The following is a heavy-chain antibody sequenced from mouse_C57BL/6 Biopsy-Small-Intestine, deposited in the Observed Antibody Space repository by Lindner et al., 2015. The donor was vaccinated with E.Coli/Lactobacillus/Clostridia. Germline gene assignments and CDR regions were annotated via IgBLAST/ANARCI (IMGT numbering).Heavy chain of an antibody. CDR3: ARNYGYEAWFAY. CDR2: INPNNGGT. Sequence: VQLQESGAELVKPVASVKIPCKASGYTFTDYNMDWVKQSHGKSLEWIGDINPNNGGTIYNQKFKGKATLTVDKSSSTAYMELRSLTSEDSAVYYCARNYGYEAWFAYWGQGTLVTVSA. V-gene: IGHV1-18*01. J-gene: IGHJ3*01. D-gene: IGHD2-2*01. CDR1: GYTFTDYN.